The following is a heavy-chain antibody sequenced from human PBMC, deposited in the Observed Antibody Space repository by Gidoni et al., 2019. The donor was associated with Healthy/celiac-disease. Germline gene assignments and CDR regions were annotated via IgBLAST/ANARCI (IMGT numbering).Heavy chain of an antibody. J-gene: IGHJ4*02. V-gene: IGHV1-18*01. Sequence: QVQLVQSGAEVKKPGAAVKVSCEASGYTFTSYSITWMRQAPGQGLEWMGWISAYNGNTNSAQKFQGRVTMTTDTSTSTAYMELRSLRSDDTAVYYCARGFNAWEPIDYWGQGTLVTVSS. D-gene: IGHD1-26*01. CDR2: ISAYNGNT. CDR1: GYTFTSYS. CDR3: ARGFNAWEPIDY.